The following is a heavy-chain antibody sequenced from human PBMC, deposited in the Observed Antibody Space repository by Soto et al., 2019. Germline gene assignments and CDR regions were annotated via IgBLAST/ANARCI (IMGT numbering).Heavy chain of an antibody. V-gene: IGHV1-69*01. Sequence: QVQLVQSGAEVKKPGSSVKVSCKASGDAFSNYIFDWVRQAPGQGLEWMGGIIPMFGTPKYAETFQDRGTISADVSTATAYMELTSLRFDDTAVYYCARGRDQPPVGLYFDSWGEGTRVTVSS. J-gene: IGHJ4*02. D-gene: IGHD1-26*01. CDR3: ARGRDQPPVGLYFDS. CDR2: IIPMFGTP. CDR1: GDAFSNYI.